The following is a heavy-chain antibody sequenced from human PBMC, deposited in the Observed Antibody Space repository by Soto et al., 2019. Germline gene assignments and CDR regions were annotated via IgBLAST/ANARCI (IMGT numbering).Heavy chain of an antibody. J-gene: IGHJ6*02. CDR2: VYSSGAT. D-gene: IGHD4-4*01. CDR3: TKRPTWNYYYYGVDV. Sequence: QLQLQESGPGLVKPSETLSLTCTVSGDSVSNYYWSWIRQPAGRGLEGIGCVYSSGATNYNPSLNARGNISADTSRNQCSLRLSSVTAADKAIYYYTKRPTWNYYYYGVDVWGQGTAVTVSS. CDR1: GDSVSNYY. V-gene: IGHV4-4*07.